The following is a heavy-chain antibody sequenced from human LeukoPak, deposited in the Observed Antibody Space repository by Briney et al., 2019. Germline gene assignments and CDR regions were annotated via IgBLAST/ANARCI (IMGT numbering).Heavy chain of an antibody. D-gene: IGHD1-20*01. CDR1: GGSISSYY. Sequence: PSETLSLTCTVSGGSISSYYWSWIRQPPGKGLEWIGSIKYSGSTYYKPSLQSRVTISVDTSKSQFSLKLSSVTAADTAVYYCASVDYNWNYFHYWGQGTLVTVSS. J-gene: IGHJ4*02. CDR3: ASVDYNWNYFHY. CDR2: IKYSGST. V-gene: IGHV4-59*05.